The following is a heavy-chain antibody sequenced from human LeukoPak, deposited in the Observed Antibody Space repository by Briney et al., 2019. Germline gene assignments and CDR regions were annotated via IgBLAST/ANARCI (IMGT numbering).Heavy chain of an antibody. CDR3: ARVRSGYSSGWYIADAIDI. D-gene: IGHD6-19*01. J-gene: IGHJ3*02. CDR2: IIPIFGTA. V-gene: IGHV1-69*13. Sequence: SVKVSCKASGGTFSSYAISWVRQAPGQGLEWMGGIIPIFGTANYAQKFQGRVTITADESTSTAYMELSSLRSEDTAVYYCARVRSGYSSGWYIADAIDIWGQGTMVTVSS. CDR1: GGTFSSYA.